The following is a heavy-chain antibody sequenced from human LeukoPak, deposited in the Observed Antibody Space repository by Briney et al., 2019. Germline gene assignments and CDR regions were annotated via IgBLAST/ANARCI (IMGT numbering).Heavy chain of an antibody. D-gene: IGHD3-9*01. CDR1: GFTFSSYA. Sequence: PGGSLRLSCAASGFTFSSYAMSWVRQAPGKGLEWVSPISGSGGSTYYADSVKGRFTISRDNSKNTLYLQMNSLRAEDTAVYYCAKAATTDYDILTGYSRYFDYWGQGTLVTVSS. V-gene: IGHV3-23*01. J-gene: IGHJ4*02. CDR2: ISGSGGST. CDR3: AKAATTDYDILTGYSRYFDY.